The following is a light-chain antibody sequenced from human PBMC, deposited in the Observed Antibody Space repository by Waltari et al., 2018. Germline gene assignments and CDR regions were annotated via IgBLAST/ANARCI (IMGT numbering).Light chain of an antibody. CDR1: QSLLHSSNNKNY. CDR3: HHYYSTPRT. V-gene: IGKV4-1*01. Sequence: DIVMTQSPDSLAVSLGERATINCKSSQSLLHSSNNKNYLAWYQQKPGQPPKLLIYWASTRESGVPDRFRGSGSGTDFTLTISSLQAEDVAVYYCHHYYSTPRTFGQGTKVEIK. CDR2: WAS. J-gene: IGKJ1*01.